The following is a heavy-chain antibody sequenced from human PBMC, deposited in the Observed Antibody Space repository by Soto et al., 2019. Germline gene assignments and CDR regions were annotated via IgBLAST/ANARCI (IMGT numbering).Heavy chain of an antibody. CDR1: GFTFDDYA. D-gene: IGHD3-22*01. CDR3: AKDITYDSSGRSYGMDV. CDR2: ISWNSGSI. V-gene: IGHV3-9*01. Sequence: AGGSLRLSCAASGFTFDDYAMHWVRQAPGKGLEWVSGISWNSGSIGYADSVKGRFTISRDNAKNSLYLQMNSLRAEDTALYYCAKDITYDSSGRSYGMDVWGQGTTVTVSS. J-gene: IGHJ6*02.